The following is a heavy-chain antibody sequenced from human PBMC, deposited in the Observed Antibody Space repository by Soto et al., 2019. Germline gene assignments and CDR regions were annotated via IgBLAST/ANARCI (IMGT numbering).Heavy chain of an antibody. V-gene: IGHV1-69*02. Sequence: ASVKVSCKASGGTFSSYTISWVRQAPGQGLEWMGRIIPILGIANYAQKFQGRVTITADKSTSTAYMELSSLRSEDTAVYYCARGPGTTGTAYYYYYYMDVWGKGTTVTVSS. CDR3: ARGPGTTGTAYYYYYYMDV. CDR2: IIPILGIA. J-gene: IGHJ6*03. CDR1: GGTFSSYT. D-gene: IGHD1-1*01.